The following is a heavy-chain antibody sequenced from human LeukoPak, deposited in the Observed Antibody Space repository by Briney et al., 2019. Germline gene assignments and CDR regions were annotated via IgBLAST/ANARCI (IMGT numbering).Heavy chain of an antibody. D-gene: IGHD4-11*01. CDR3: ARVNLYRSDSDYNDAFDI. V-gene: IGHV3-13*04. J-gene: IGHJ3*02. Sequence: GGSLRLSCAASGFTFSNYDMHWARQATGKGLEYVSAIGVGGDTYYSGSVKGRFTISRENAENSLYLQMNNLRVEDTAVYYCARVNLYRSDSDYNDAFDIWGQGTMVTVSS. CDR2: IGVGGDT. CDR1: GFTFSNYD.